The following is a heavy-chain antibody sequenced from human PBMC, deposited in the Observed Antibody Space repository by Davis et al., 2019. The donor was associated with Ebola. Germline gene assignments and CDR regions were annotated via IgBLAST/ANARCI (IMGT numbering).Heavy chain of an antibody. CDR2: IYYSGST. Sequence: PSETLSLTCTVSGGSISRGGSYWTWIRQHPGKGLEWTGYIYYSGSTYYKPSLKSRVTISLDTSKNQFSLNLYSVTAADTAVYYCARDLRYDSSGYDYYFYMDVWGQGTTVTVSS. CDR1: GGSISRGGSY. D-gene: IGHD3-22*01. CDR3: ARDLRYDSSGYDYYFYMDV. V-gene: IGHV4-31*03. J-gene: IGHJ6*03.